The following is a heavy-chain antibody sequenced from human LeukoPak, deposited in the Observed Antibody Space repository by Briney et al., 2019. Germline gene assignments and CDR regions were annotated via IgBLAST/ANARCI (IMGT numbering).Heavy chain of an antibody. CDR3: ARVMSSGYYYAD. CDR1: GGSISSGGYY. CDR2: IYYSGST. J-gene: IGHJ4*02. Sequence: SETLSLTCTVSGGSISSGGYYWSWIRQPPGKGLEWIGYIYYSGSTYYNPSLKSRVTISVDTSKNQFSLKLSSVTAADTAVYYCARVMSSGYYYADWGQGTLVTVSS. V-gene: IGHV4-30-4*01. D-gene: IGHD3-22*01.